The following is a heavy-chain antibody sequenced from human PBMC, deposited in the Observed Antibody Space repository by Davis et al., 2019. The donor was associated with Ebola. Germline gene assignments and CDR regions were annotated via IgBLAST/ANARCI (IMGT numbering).Heavy chain of an antibody. V-gene: IGHV3-66*01. CDR1: GFTFSSYW. J-gene: IGHJ4*02. CDR2: IYSGGST. Sequence: GESLKISCAASGFTFSSYWMHWVRQAPGKGLEWVSVIYSGGSTYYADSVKGRFTISRDYSKNSLYLQMNSLRADDTAVYYCARGPSTGNSFSYWGQGTLVTVSS. D-gene: IGHD6-13*01. CDR3: ARGPSTGNSFSY.